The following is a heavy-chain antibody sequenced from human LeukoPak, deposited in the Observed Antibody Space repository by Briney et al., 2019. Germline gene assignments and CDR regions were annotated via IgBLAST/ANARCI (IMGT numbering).Heavy chain of an antibody. V-gene: IGHV4-59*01. Sequence: PSETLSLTCTISGGSIISYYWTWIRQPPEKGLEWIGYISYSGYTDYNPSLKSRVTISVDTSKNQFSLKLSSVTAADTAIYYCARVPYGSGENWFDHWGQGTLVTVSS. J-gene: IGHJ5*02. D-gene: IGHD3-10*01. CDR2: ISYSGYT. CDR3: ARVPYGSGENWFDH. CDR1: GGSIISYY.